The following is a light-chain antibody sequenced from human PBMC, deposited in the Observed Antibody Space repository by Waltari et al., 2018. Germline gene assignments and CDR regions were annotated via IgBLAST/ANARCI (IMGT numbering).Light chain of an antibody. CDR3: QQSYSTPYT. Sequence: DIQMTHSPSSLSASVGDRVTITCRASQFIKNYLNWYQQRPGKAPKLLISDASSLQSGVPSRFSGSGYGTDFTLTISSLQAEDFATYFCQQSYSTPYTFGQGTKLEIK. CDR1: QFIKNY. V-gene: IGKV1-39*01. CDR2: DAS. J-gene: IGKJ2*01.